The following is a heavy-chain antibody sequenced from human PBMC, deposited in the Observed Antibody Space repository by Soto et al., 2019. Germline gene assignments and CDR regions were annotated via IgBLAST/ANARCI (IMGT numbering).Heavy chain of an antibody. CDR1: GYTFISYC. J-gene: IGHJ6*02. CDR2: INTYNGNT. CDR3: ARRESLSDYYYGLDV. Sequence: ASVKVSCKASGYTFISYCIRWVRQAPGQGLEWMGWINTYNGNTKFAQKFQGRVTLTTDTSTSMAYMELRSLRSEDTAVYYCARRESLSDYYYGLDVWGQGTTVTVSS. V-gene: IGHV1-18*04.